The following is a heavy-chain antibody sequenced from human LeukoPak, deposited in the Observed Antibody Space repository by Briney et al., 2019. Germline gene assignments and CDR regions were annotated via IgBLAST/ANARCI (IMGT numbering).Heavy chain of an antibody. Sequence: GESLKISCKGSGYNFTNYWIGWVRHMPGKGLEWMGIIYPGDSDTRYSPSFQGQVTISADKSISTAYLQWSSLKASDTAMYYCASAIVGATQGFYYWGQGTLVTVSS. CDR3: ASAIVGATQGFYY. V-gene: IGHV5-51*01. CDR2: IYPGDSDT. CDR1: GYNFTNYW. D-gene: IGHD1-26*01. J-gene: IGHJ4*02.